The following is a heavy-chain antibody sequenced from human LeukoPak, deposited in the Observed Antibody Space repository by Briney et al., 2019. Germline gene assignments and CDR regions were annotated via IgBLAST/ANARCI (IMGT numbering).Heavy chain of an antibody. CDR2: IYYSGST. Sequence: DPSETLSLTCTVSGGSISSSSYYGGWIRQPPGKGLEWIGSIYYSGSTYYNPSLKSRVTISVDTSKNQFSLKLSSVTAADTAVYYCARLHYRHYDILTGYYRGAFDIWGQGTMVTVSS. CDR3: ARLHYRHYDILTGYYRGAFDI. CDR1: GGSISSSSYY. J-gene: IGHJ3*02. V-gene: IGHV4-39*01. D-gene: IGHD3-9*01.